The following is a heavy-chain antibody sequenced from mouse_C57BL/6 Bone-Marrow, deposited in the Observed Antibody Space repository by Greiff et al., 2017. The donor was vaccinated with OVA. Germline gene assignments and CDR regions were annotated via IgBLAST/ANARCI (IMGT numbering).Heavy chain of an antibody. V-gene: IGHV1-64*01. D-gene: IGHD4-1*01. J-gene: IGHJ2*01. CDR1: GYTFPSYC. Sequence: QLQRPGAKLLKPGASVNFSCEASGYTFPSYCMHWVRRRPGQGLGWIGMIHPNSGSPNYNEKFKSKATLTVDKSSSTAYMQLSSLTSEDSAVYYCARLTGYYFDYWGQGTTLTVSS. CDR2: IHPNSGSP. CDR3: ARLTGYYFDY.